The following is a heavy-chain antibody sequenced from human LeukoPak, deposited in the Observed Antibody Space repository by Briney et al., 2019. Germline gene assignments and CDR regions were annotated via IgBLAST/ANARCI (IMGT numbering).Heavy chain of an antibody. CDR3: AKSPAWTSYHYMDV. J-gene: IGHJ6*03. CDR1: GFTFSSYG. V-gene: IGHV3-23*01. Sequence: GGSLRLSCAASGFTFSSYGVKWARQAPGKGLEWVSSIRGSGGRADYADSVKGRFTISRDNSNNTLYLQMNSLRAEDTAVYYCAKSPAWTSYHYMDVWGRGTSVTVSS. D-gene: IGHD3/OR15-3a*01. CDR2: IRGSGGRA.